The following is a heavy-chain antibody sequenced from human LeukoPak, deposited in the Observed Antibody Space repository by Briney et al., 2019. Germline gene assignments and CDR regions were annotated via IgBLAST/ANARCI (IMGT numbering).Heavy chain of an antibody. CDR3: ARFNCSSTSCYAFDI. V-gene: IGHV4-59*11. CDR1: GGSISSHY. CDR2: IYYSGST. J-gene: IGHJ3*02. D-gene: IGHD2-2*01. Sequence: SETLSLTCTVSGGSISSHYWSWIRQPPGKGLEWIGYIYYSGSTNYNPSLKSRVTISADTSKNQFSLKLSSVTAADTAVYYCARFNCSSTSCYAFDIWGQGTMVTVSS.